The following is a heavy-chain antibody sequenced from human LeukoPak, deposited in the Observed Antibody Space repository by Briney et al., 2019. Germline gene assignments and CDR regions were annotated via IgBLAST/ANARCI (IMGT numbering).Heavy chain of an antibody. CDR3: ARHPASIRNAFDI. CDR2: IYYSGST. V-gene: IGHV4-59*08. J-gene: IGHJ3*02. Sequence: SETLSLTCAVYGGSFSSYYWSWIRQPPGKGLEWIGYIYYSGSTNYNPSLKSRVTISVDTSKNQFSLKLSSVTAADTAVYYCARHPASIRNAFDIWGQGTMVTVSS. CDR1: GGSFSSYY. D-gene: IGHD6-6*01.